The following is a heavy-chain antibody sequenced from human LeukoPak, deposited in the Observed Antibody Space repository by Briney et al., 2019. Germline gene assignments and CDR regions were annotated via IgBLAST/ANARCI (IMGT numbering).Heavy chain of an antibody. Sequence: SETLSLTCTVSGGSTSDYYWSWIRQPPGKGLEWIGFISHSGNTNYNPSLKSRVTISIDTSKRQFSLNLSSVIAADTAVYYCARVRVVTQDFDDWGQGTLVTVSP. CDR1: GGSTSDYY. CDR2: ISHSGNT. V-gene: IGHV4-59*01. CDR3: ARVRVVTQDFDD. D-gene: IGHD4-23*01. J-gene: IGHJ4*02.